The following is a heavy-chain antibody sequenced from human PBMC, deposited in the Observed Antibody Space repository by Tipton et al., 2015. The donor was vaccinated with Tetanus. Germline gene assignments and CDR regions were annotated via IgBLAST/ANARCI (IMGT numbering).Heavy chain of an antibody. CDR2: IYASGST. J-gene: IGHJ1*01. D-gene: IGHD2-8*02. CDR1: GGSTHGFY. Sequence: GLVKPSETLSLSCTVSGGSTHGFYWAWIRQSAKKGLEWIGRIYASGSTIFNPSLKSRVAMSMDRSENQISLKMTSVTAADTAVYYCAGVTAQRTELYFEHWGQGTQVTVSS. V-gene: IGHV4-4*07. CDR3: AGVTAQRTELYFEH.